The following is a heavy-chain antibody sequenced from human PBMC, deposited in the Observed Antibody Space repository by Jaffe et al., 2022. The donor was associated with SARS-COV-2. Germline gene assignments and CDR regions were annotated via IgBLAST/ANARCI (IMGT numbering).Heavy chain of an antibody. CDR1: GFIFNSYW. Sequence: EVQLVESGGGLVQPGGSLRLSCAASGFIFNSYWMSWVRQAPGKGLEWVANIKQDGSEKYYVDSVKGRFTISRDNAKNSLSLQINSLRAEDTAVYYCARSQIEVLKISAFDFWGQGTMVTVSS. CDR2: IKQDGSEK. V-gene: IGHV3-7*01. J-gene: IGHJ3*01. CDR3: ARSQIEVLKISAFDF. D-gene: IGHD2-15*01.